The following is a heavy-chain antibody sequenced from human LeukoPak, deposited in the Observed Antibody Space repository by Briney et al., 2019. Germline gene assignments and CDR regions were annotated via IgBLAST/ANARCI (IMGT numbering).Heavy chain of an antibody. V-gene: IGHV3-21*01. CDR2: ITSSSSYI. J-gene: IGHJ5*02. Sequence: GGSLRLSCAASGFAFSSYSMTWFRQAPGKGLEWVSSITSSSSYIYYADSVKGRFTISRDDAKNSLYLQMNSLRVEDTAVYYCARERHTFDPWGQGTLVTVSS. D-gene: IGHD6-25*01. CDR1: GFAFSSYS. CDR3: ARERHTFDP.